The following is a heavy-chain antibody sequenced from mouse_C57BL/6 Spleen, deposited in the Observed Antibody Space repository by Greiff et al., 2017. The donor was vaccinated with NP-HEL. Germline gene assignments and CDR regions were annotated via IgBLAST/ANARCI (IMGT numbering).Heavy chain of an antibody. V-gene: IGHV5-17*01. CDR1: GFTFSDYG. CDR2: ISSGSSTI. Sequence: EVHLVESGGGLVKPGGSLKLSCAASGFTFSDYGMHWVRQAPEKGLEWVAYISSGSSTIYYADTVKGRLTISRDNAKKTLFLQMTSLRAEDTAMYYCARPLRAMDYWGQGTSVTVSS. J-gene: IGHJ4*01. CDR3: ARPLRAMDY.